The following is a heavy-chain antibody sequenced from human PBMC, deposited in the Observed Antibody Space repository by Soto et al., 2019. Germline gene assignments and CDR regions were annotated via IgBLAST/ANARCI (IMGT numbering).Heavy chain of an antibody. D-gene: IGHD6-19*01. Sequence: SETLSLTCTVSGESISTYYCSWIRQPPGKGLEWIGYLYSSGSTTYNPSLKSRVTISGATSKNQFSLRLTSVTPADTAVYYCAREWRSQWPYWYFDLWGRGTLVTVSS. CDR2: LYSSGST. J-gene: IGHJ2*01. V-gene: IGHV4-59*01. CDR1: GESISTYY. CDR3: AREWRSQWPYWYFDL.